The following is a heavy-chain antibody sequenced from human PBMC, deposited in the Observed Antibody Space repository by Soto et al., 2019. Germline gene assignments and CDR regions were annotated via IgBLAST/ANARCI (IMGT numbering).Heavy chain of an antibody. CDR1: GYTFTSYG. Sequence: GASVKVSCKAFGYTFTSYGISWVRQAPGQGLEWMGWINPNSGGTNYAQKFQGRVTMTRDTSISTAYMELSRLRSDDTAVYYCARNHYGSRALVWEPAYGMDVWGQGTTVTVSS. J-gene: IGHJ6*02. CDR3: ARNHYGSRALVWEPAYGMDV. CDR2: INPNSGGT. D-gene: IGHD3-10*01. V-gene: IGHV1-2*02.